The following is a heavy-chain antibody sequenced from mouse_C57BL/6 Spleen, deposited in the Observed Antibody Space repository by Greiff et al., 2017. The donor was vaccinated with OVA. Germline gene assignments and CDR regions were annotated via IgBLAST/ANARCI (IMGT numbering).Heavy chain of an antibody. J-gene: IGHJ2*01. D-gene: IGHD2-1*01. Sequence: VQLKQSGAELARPGASVKLSCKASGYTFTSYGISWVKQRTGQGLEWIGEIYPRSGNTYYNEKFKGKATLTADKSSSTAYMELRSLTSEDSAVYFCARSYGNYDYFDYWGQGTTLTVSS. CDR1: GYTFTSYG. V-gene: IGHV1-81*01. CDR3: ARSYGNYDYFDY. CDR2: IYPRSGNT.